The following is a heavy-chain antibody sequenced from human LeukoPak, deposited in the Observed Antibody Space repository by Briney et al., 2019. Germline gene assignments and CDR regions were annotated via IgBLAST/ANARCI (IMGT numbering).Heavy chain of an antibody. CDR1: GYTFTGYY. V-gene: IGHV1-2*04. D-gene: IGHD2-2*01. CDR3: ARGGDIVVVPAAPFDY. J-gene: IGHJ4*02. Sequence: ASVKVSCKASGYTFTGYYMHWVRQAPGQGLEWMGWINPNSGGTNYAQKFQGWVTMTRDTSISTAYMELSRLRSDDTAVYYCARGGDIVVVPAAPFDYWGQGTLVTVSS. CDR2: INPNSGGT.